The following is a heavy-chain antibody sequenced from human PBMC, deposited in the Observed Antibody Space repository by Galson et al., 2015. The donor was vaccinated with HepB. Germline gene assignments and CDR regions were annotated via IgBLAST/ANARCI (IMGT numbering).Heavy chain of an antibody. CDR3: AKDHGGPDDY. J-gene: IGHJ4*02. CDR1: GFSLSIYD. D-gene: IGHD5-24*01. Sequence: SLRLSCAASGFSLSIYDMHWVRQVAGKGLEWVSAVSPSGNPYYADSVKGRFTISRDNARNSVFLQMNSLRVEDTAVYYCAKDHGGPDDYWGQGTLVTVSS. CDR2: VSPSGNP. V-gene: IGHV3-13*05.